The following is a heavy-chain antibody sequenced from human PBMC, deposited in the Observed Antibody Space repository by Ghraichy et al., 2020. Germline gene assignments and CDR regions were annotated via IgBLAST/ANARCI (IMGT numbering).Heavy chain of an antibody. V-gene: IGHV4-39*01. D-gene: IGHD3-22*01. CDR1: GGSISSSSYY. CDR3: ARASGYNYYDSSYDY. Sequence: SQTHSLTCTVSGGSISSSSYYWGWIRQPPGKGLEWIGSIYYSGSTYYNPSLKSRVTISVDTSKNQFSLKLSSVTAADTAVYYCARASGYNYYDSSYDYWGQGTLVTVSS. CDR2: IYYSGST. J-gene: IGHJ4*02.